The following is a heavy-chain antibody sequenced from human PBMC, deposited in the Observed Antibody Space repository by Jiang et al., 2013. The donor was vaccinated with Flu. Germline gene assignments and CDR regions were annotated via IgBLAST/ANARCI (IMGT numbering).Heavy chain of an antibody. V-gene: IGHV2-70*01. Sequence: KPTQTLTLTCTFSGFSLSTSGMCVSWIRQPPGKALEWLALIDWDDDKYYSTSLKTRLTISKDTSKNQVVLTMTNMDPVDTATYYCARNRMTVWLGECYFDYWGQGTLVTVSS. J-gene: IGHJ4*02. D-gene: IGHD3-10*01. CDR2: IDWDDDK. CDR3: ARNRMTVWLGECYFDY. CDR1: GFSLSTSGMC.